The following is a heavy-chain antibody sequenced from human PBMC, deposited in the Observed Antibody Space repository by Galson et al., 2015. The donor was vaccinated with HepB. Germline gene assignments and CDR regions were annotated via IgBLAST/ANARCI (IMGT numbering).Heavy chain of an antibody. J-gene: IGHJ6*02. CDR3: ARGLGSGDILTGYYTPYYYYYGMDV. V-gene: IGHV1-2*02. CDR1: GYTFTGYY. CDR2: INPNSGGT. D-gene: IGHD3-9*01. Sequence: SVKVSCKASGYTFTGYYMHWVRQAPGQGLGWMGWINPNSGGTNYAQKFQGRVTMTRDTSISTAYMELSRLRSDDTAVYYCARGLGSGDILTGYYTPYYYYYGMDVWGQGTTVTVSS.